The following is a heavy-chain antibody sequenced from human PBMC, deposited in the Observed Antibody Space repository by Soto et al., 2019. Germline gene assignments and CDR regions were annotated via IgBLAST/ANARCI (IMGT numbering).Heavy chain of an antibody. V-gene: IGHV3-30*03. D-gene: IGHD6-13*01. CDR3: ARQLADY. CDR2: ISYDGSNK. CDR1: GFTFSIYG. J-gene: IGHJ4*02. Sequence: GGSLRLSCAASGFTFSIYGMHWVRHAPGKGLEWVAVISYDGSNKYYADSVKDRFTISRDNSKNTLYLQMNSLRAEDTAVYYCARQLADYWGQGPLVTVSS.